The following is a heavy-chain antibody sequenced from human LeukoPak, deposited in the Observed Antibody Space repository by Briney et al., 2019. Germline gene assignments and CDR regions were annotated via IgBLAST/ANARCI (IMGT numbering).Heavy chain of an antibody. CDR3: ARDLDYYYYMDV. CDR2: IYYSGST. Sequence: SETLSLTCTVSGGSISSSSYYWGWIRQPPGKGLEWIGSIYYSGSTYYNPSLKSRVTISVDTSKNQFSLKLSSVTAADTAVYYCARDLDYYYYMDVWGKGTTVTVSS. CDR1: GGSISSSSYY. J-gene: IGHJ6*03. D-gene: IGHD3-16*01. V-gene: IGHV4-39*07.